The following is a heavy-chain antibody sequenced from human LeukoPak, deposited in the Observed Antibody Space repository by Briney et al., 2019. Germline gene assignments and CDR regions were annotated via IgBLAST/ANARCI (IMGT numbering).Heavy chain of an antibody. J-gene: IGHJ4*02. V-gene: IGHV5-51*01. CDR2: IYPGDSDT. CDR3: ARALKGGGYSEYYFDY. Sequence: GESLKISFKGSGYRFTNYWVGWVRQMPGRGLEWMGIIYPGDSDTRYSPSFQGQVTISADRSISTAYLQWSSLKASDTAMYYCARALKGGGYSEYYFDYWGQGSLVTVSS. CDR1: GYRFTNYW. D-gene: IGHD3-22*01.